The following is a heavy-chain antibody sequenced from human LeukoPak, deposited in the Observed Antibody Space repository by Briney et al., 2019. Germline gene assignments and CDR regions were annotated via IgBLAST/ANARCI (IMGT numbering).Heavy chain of an antibody. J-gene: IGHJ6*03. V-gene: IGHV1-69*05. CDR3: ARGVVDTAMVKYYYYYMDV. CDR1: GGTFSSYA. D-gene: IGHD5-18*01. Sequence: SVKVSCKASGGTFSSYAISWVRQAPGQGLEWMGGIIPIFGTANYAQKFQGRVTITTDESTSTAYMELSSLRSEDTAVYYCARGVVDTAMVKYYYYYMDVWGKGTTVTVSS. CDR2: IIPIFGTA.